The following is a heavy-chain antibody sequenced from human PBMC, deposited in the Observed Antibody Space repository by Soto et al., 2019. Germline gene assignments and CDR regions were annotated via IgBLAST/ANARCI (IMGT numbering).Heavy chain of an antibody. V-gene: IGHV4-39*02. D-gene: IGHD3-22*01. Sequence: SETLSLTCTVSGGSMYSSSYYWGWIRQAPGKGLEWIGSIYNSGGTHYNPSLKSRVSISIDTSRNHFSLKLSSVTAADTAVYYCARYQASTMIDYWGQGTLVTVSS. CDR2: IYNSGGT. CDR1: GGSMYSSSYY. J-gene: IGHJ4*02. CDR3: ARYQASTMIDY.